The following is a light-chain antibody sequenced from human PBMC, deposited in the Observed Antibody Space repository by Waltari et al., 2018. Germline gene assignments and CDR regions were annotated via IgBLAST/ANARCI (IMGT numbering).Light chain of an antibody. CDR2: RND. Sequence: QFVLSQPPSASGTPGQRVTISCSGTSSNVGSNYVYWYQHLPGTVPKLLIYRNDQRPSGVPDRFSGSKSGTSASLAISGLQSEDESDYYCAVWDDSLIGRVFGGGTKLTVL. J-gene: IGLJ3*02. CDR3: AVWDDSLIGRV. V-gene: IGLV1-47*01. CDR1: SSNVGSNY.